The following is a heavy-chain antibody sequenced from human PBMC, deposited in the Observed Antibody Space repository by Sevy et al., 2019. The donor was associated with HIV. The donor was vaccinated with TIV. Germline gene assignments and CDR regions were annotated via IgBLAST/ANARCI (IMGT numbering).Heavy chain of an antibody. CDR3: ARDPQPYYYDSSGYSFFDY. D-gene: IGHD3-22*01. V-gene: IGHV3-13*01. CDR2: IGTAGDT. Sequence: GGSLRLSCAASGFTFSSYDMYWVRQATGKGLEWVSAIGTAGDTYYPGSVKGRFTISRENAKNSLYLQMNSLRAGDTAVYYCARDPQPYYYDSSGYSFFDYWGQGTLVTVSS. CDR1: GFTFSSYD. J-gene: IGHJ4*02.